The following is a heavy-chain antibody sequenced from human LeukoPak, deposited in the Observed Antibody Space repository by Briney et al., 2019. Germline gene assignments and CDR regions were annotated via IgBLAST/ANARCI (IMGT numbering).Heavy chain of an antibody. J-gene: IGHJ6*02. CDR1: GFTFSSYW. V-gene: IGHV3-7*01. D-gene: IGHD6-19*01. CDR3: ARDKPHSSGWYDYYYYGMDV. Sequence: GGSLRLSCAASGFTFSSYWMSWVRQAPGKGLEWVANIKQDGSVKYYVDSVKGRFTISRDNAKNSLYLQMNSLRAEDTAVYYCARDKPHSSGWYDYYYYGMDVWGQGTTVTVSS. CDR2: IKQDGSVK.